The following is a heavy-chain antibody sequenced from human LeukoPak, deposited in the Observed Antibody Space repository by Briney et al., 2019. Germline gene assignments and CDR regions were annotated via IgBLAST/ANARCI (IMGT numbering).Heavy chain of an antibody. D-gene: IGHD2-2*01. J-gene: IGHJ4*02. CDR3: AKAYQARY. CDR1: GFTFTIYA. V-gene: IGHV3-23*01. CDR2: IGGGGNPT. Sequence: GGSLRLSCAASGFTFTIYAMSWVRQAPERGLEWVSIIGGGGNPTFYADSVKGRFTISRDNSKNTLSLQMNSLRAEDTAVYYCAKAYQARYWGQGTLVTVSS.